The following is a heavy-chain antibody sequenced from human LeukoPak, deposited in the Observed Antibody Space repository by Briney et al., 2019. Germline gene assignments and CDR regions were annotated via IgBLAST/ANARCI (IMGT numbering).Heavy chain of an antibody. Sequence: PSETLSLTCAVYGGSFSDYYWSWIRQPPGKGLEWIGEINHSGSTNYNPSLKSRVTMSVDTSKNQFSLKLSSVTAADTAVYYCASVGYYGSGSYYMDVWGKGTTVTVSS. CDR2: INHSGST. V-gene: IGHV4-34*01. J-gene: IGHJ6*03. CDR1: GGSFSDYY. CDR3: ASVGYYGSGSYYMDV. D-gene: IGHD3-10*01.